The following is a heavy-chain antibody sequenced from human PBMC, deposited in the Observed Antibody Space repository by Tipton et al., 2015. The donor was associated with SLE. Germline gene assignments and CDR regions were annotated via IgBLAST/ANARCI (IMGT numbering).Heavy chain of an antibody. V-gene: IGHV4-61*02. CDR2: IYTTGST. CDR3: ARDPEYDSPSEGDY. D-gene: IGHD3-22*01. Sequence: TLSLTCTVSGASLSSGDYFWSWIRQSAGKGLEWIGRIYTTGSTHYNPSLQSRVSMSVDTSEFQFSLNLSSVTAADTAVYYCARDPEYDSPSEGDYWGQGTLVTVSS. J-gene: IGHJ4*02. CDR1: GASLSSGDYF.